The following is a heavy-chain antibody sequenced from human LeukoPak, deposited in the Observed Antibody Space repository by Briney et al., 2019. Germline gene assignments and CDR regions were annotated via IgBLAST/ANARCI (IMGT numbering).Heavy chain of an antibody. J-gene: IGHJ5*02. CDR3: AKDSKGATINWFDP. D-gene: IGHD1-26*01. Sequence: GGSLRLSCAASGFTFSSYAMSWVRQAPGKGLEWVSAISGSGGSTYYADSVEGRFTISRDNSKNTLYLQMNSLRAEDTAVYYCAKDSKGATINWFDPWGQGTLVTVSS. CDR1: GFTFSSYA. V-gene: IGHV3-23*01. CDR2: ISGSGGST.